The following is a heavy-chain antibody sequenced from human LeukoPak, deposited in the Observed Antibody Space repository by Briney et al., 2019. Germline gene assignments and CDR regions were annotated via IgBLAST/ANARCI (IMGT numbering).Heavy chain of an antibody. D-gene: IGHD4-17*01. V-gene: IGHV4-38-2*02. CDR1: GYSISSNYY. CDR3: ARVGDDYGVYGGGNDAFDI. CDR2: IYHSGSI. Sequence: SETLSLTCTVSGYSISSNYYWGWIRQPPGKGLEWIGNIYHSGSISYNPSLKSRVTISVDTSKNQFSLKLSSVTAADTAVYYCARVGDDYGVYGGGNDAFDIWGQGTMVTVSS. J-gene: IGHJ3*02.